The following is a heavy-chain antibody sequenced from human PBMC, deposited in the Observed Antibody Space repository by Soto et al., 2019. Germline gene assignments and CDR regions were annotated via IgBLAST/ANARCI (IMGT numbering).Heavy chain of an antibody. J-gene: IGHJ4*02. V-gene: IGHV3-48*02. D-gene: IGHD3-22*01. CDR2: ISSSSSTI. CDR1: GFTFSSYS. CDR3: ARDLRGYYYDSSGYSGGLDY. Sequence: EVQLVESGGGLVQPGGSLRLSCAASGFTFSSYSMNWVRQAPGKGLEWVSYISSSSSTIYYADSVKGRFTISRDNAKNSLYLQMNSLRDEDTAVYYCARDLRGYYYDSSGYSGGLDYWGQGTLVTVSS.